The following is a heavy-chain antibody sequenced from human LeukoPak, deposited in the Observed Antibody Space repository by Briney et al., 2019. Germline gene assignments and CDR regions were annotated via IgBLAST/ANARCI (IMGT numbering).Heavy chain of an antibody. CDR3: ARDKQWLRPYYMDV. CDR2: ISSSSSTI. D-gene: IGHD5-12*01. Sequence: PGGSLRLSCAASGFTFSSYSMNWVRQAPGKGLEWVSYISSSSSTIHYADSVKGRFTISRDNAKNSLYLQMNSLRAEDTAVYYCARDKQWLRPYYMDVWGKGNTVTVSS. V-gene: IGHV3-48*01. J-gene: IGHJ6*03. CDR1: GFTFSSYS.